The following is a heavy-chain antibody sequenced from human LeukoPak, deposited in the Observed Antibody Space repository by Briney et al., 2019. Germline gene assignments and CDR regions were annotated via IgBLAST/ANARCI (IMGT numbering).Heavy chain of an antibody. V-gene: IGHV1-2*02. CDR1: GYTFTGYY. D-gene: IGHD3-10*01. Sequence: GASVKVSCKASGYTFTGYYMHWVRQAPGQGLEWMGWINPNSGGTNYAQKFQGRVTMTRDTSISTAYMEPSRLRSDDTAVYYCASPTYYYGSGDLDYWGQGTLVTVSS. CDR3: ASPTYYYGSGDLDY. CDR2: INPNSGGT. J-gene: IGHJ4*02.